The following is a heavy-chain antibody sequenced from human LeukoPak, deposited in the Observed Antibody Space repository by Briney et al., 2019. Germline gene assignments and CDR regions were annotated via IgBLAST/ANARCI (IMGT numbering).Heavy chain of an antibody. Sequence: ASVKVSCEASGYTFTNYYMHWVRQAPGQGLEWMGIINPSGGSTTYAQMFQGRVTMTRDTSTSTVYMELSSLRSEDTAVYYCARYVHGVNFDYWGQGTLVTVSS. CDR1: GYTFTNYY. D-gene: IGHD2-8*01. CDR2: INPSGGST. J-gene: IGHJ4*02. CDR3: ARYVHGVNFDY. V-gene: IGHV1-46*01.